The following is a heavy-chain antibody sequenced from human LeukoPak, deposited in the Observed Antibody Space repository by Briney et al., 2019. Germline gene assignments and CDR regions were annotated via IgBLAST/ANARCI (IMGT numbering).Heavy chain of an antibody. V-gene: IGHV4-39*07. CDR3: ARRYTGSFELHL. D-gene: IGHD1-26*01. CDR1: GGSIRSTTHY. J-gene: IGHJ4*02. CDR2: LYYSGRDYYDTGTT. Sequence: SETLSLTCTVSGGSIRSTTHYWVWIRHPPGKGLEWIGSLYYSGRDYYDTGTTNYNPSLPSRVPISLDTPRDTSKRRFSLRLTSVTAAETAIYYCARRYTGSFELHLWGQGGLVTVSS.